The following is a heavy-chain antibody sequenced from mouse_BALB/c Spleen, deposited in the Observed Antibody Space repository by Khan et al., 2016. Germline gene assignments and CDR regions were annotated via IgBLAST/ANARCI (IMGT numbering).Heavy chain of an antibody. CDR3: ASTFWYFDV. CDR2: INTDSSTI. Sequence: EVELVESGGGLVQPGGSLKLSCAASGFDFSRYWMSWVRQAPGKGLEWIGEINTDSSTINYTPSLKDKFIISRDNANNTLYLQMSKVRSEDTALYYCASTFWYFDVWGAGTTVTVSS. V-gene: IGHV4-1*02. J-gene: IGHJ1*01. CDR1: GFDFSRYW.